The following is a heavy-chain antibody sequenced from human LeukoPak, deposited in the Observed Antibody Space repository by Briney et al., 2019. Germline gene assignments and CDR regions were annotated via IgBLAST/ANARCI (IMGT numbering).Heavy chain of an antibody. Sequence: PSETLSLTCTVSGGSISSSSYYWGWIRQPPGKGLEWIGSIYYSGGTYYNPSLKSRVTISVDTSKNQFSLKLSSVTAADTAVYYCASHSSGWSPFGYWGQGTLVTVSS. CDR3: ASHSSGWSPFGY. CDR2: IYYSGGT. J-gene: IGHJ4*02. V-gene: IGHV4-39*07. D-gene: IGHD6-19*01. CDR1: GGSISSSSYY.